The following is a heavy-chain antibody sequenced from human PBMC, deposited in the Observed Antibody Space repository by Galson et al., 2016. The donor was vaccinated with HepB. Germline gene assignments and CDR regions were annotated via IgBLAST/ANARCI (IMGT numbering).Heavy chain of an antibody. CDR1: GFTFSSYW. CDR2: IKQDGSEK. Sequence: SLRLSCAASGFTFSSYWMSWVRQAPGKGLEWVANIKQDGSEKYYVDSVKGRFTISRDNSKNTLYLQMNSLRAEDTAVYYCARGVSDLTGYYPHFDYWGQGTLVTVSS. V-gene: IGHV3-7*03. J-gene: IGHJ4*02. CDR3: ARGVSDLTGYYPHFDY. D-gene: IGHD3-9*01.